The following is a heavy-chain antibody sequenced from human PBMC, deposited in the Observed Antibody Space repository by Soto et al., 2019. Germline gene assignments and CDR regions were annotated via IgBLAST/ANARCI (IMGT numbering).Heavy chain of an antibody. Sequence: QVHLVQSGAEVKKPGASVKVSCQGSGYAFTTYGITWVRQAPGQGLEWMGWISAHNGNTNYAQKLQGRVTVTRDTSTSKAYMELRRLRYDATAVYYCARGRYGDYWGQGALVTVSS. CDR3: ARGRYGDY. J-gene: IGHJ4*02. V-gene: IGHV1-18*01. CDR2: ISAHNGNT. D-gene: IGHD1-1*01. CDR1: GYAFTTYG.